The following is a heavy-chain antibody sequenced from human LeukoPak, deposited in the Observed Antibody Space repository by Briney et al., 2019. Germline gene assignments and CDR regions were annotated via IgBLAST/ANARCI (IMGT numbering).Heavy chain of an antibody. CDR2: ITPIFGTA. J-gene: IGHJ6*03. CDR3: ARNQLIAVAGNPTYYMDV. D-gene: IGHD6-19*01. CDR1: GGTFSSYA. Sequence: GASVKVSCKASGGTFSSYAISWVRQAPGQGLEWIGGITPIFGTANYAQKFQGRVTITTDESTSTAYMELSSLRSEDTAVYYCARNQLIAVAGNPTYYMDVWGKGTTVTVSS. V-gene: IGHV1-69*05.